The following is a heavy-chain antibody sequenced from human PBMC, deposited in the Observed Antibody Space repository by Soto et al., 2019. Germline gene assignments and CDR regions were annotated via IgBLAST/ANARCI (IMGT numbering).Heavy chain of an antibody. J-gene: IGHJ4*02. V-gene: IGHV3-30-3*01. CDR2: VSYDGNNK. CDR1: GFTFSTYV. D-gene: IGHD1-26*01. Sequence: QVQLVESGGGVVQPGRSLRLSCAASGFTFSTYVMHWVRQAPGKGLEWVAVVSYDGNNKYYADSVKGRFSISRDNSKNKLDLEMNSLRAEDTAVYYCARDWAKYEWELERLDYWGRGTLVSVSS. CDR3: ARDWAKYEWELERLDY.